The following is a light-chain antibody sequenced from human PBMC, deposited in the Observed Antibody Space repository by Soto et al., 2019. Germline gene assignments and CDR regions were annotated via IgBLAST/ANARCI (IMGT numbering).Light chain of an antibody. CDR2: AAS. V-gene: IGKV3-15*01. CDR1: QSISSD. Sequence: EIVLTQSPATLYVSPGKRATLSCRASQSISSDLAWYQQRPGQAPRLLIYAASTRATGIPARFSGSRSGTEFTLTISSLQSEDFAVYYCQQYSSWPPLTFGGGTKVEIK. J-gene: IGKJ4*01. CDR3: QQYSSWPPLT.